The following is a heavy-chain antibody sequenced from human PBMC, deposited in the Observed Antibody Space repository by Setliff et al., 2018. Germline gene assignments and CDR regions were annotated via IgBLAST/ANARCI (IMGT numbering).Heavy chain of an antibody. V-gene: IGHV3-48*04. CDR1: GFTFSNYG. CDR3: AKDSDYDFLTGSYMDV. Sequence: PGGSLRLSCAASGFTFSNYGMTWVRQAPGKGLEWLSSISTSGSTIYYADSVRGRFTISRDNAKNSLYLQMNSLRREDTAVYYCAKDSDYDFLTGSYMDVWGKGTTVTVSS. J-gene: IGHJ6*03. CDR2: ISTSGSTI. D-gene: IGHD3-9*01.